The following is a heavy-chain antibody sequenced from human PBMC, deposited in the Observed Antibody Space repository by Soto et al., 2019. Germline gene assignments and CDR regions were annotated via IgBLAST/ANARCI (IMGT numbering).Heavy chain of an antibody. J-gene: IGHJ3*02. V-gene: IGHV4-34*01. CDR1: GGSISSSTNYY. Sequence: QVQLQQWGAGLLKPSETLSLTCAVYGGSISSSTNYYWSWIRQPPGKGLEWIGEMSHSGGTHFNQSLRSRVTISVDTSKNQFSLEMTSVTAADTALYYCVRVERGTATTVVDAFEIWGPGTMVTVSS. CDR2: MSHSGGT. D-gene: IGHD1-1*01. CDR3: VRVERGTATTVVDAFEI.